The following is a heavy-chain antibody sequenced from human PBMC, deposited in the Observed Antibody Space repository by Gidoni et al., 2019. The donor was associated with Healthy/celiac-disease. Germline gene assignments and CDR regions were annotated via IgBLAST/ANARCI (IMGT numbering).Heavy chain of an antibody. J-gene: IGHJ5*02. Sequence: QVQLVQSGAEVKKPGASVKVSCKASGYTFTSYAMHWVRQAPGQRLEWMGWINAGNGNTKYSQKFQGRVTITRDTSASTAYMELSSLRSEDTAVYYCARVRVVYGDYEENWFDPWGQGTLVTVSS. D-gene: IGHD4-17*01. CDR2: INAGNGNT. CDR1: GYTFTSYA. CDR3: ARVRVVYGDYEENWFDP. V-gene: IGHV1-3*01.